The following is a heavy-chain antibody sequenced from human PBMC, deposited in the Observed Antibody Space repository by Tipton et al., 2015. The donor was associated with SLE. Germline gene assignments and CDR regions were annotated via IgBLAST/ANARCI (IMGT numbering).Heavy chain of an antibody. V-gene: IGHV3-74*01. J-gene: IGHJ4*02. CDR3: AIAVADTFFFDY. D-gene: IGHD6-19*01. Sequence: SLRLSCAASGFTFSSYAMSWVRQAPGKGLEWVSRINSDGSSTNYADSVKGRFTISRDNAKNTLYLQMNSLRAEDTAVYYCAIAVADTFFFDYWGQGTLVTVSS. CDR1: GFTFSSYA. CDR2: INSDGSST.